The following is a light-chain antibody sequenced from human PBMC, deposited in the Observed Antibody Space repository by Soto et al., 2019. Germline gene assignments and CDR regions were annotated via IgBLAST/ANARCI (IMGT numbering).Light chain of an antibody. J-gene: IGLJ2*01. CDR2: LNSDGSH. CDR3: QTWGSGILV. V-gene: IGLV4-69*01. CDR1: SGHSNYA. Sequence: QAVLTQSPSASASLGASVKLTCTLSSGHSNYAIAWHQQQSGKGPRYLMKLNSDGSHSKGDGIPDRFSGSSSGAERYLTISSLQSEDEADYYCQTWGSGILVFGGGTKLTVL.